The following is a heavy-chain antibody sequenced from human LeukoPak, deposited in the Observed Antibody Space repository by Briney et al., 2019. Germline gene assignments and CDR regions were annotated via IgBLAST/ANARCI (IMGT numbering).Heavy chain of an antibody. CDR2: IYSGGST. Sequence: PGGSLRLSCAASGFTVSSNYMSWVRQAPGKGLEWVSVIYSGGSTYYADSVKGQFTISRDNSKNTLYLQMNSLRAEDTAVYYCASNWGNETGLHWGQGTLVTVSS. V-gene: IGHV3-53*01. CDR1: GFTVSSNY. J-gene: IGHJ4*02. CDR3: ASNWGNETGLH. D-gene: IGHD7-27*01.